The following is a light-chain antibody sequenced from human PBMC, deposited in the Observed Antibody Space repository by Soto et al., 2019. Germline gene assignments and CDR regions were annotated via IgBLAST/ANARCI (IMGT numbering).Light chain of an antibody. Sequence: AIPLTQSPSSLSASVGDRVTITCRASQGISSALAWYQQKPGKAPKLLIYDASSLESGVPSRFSGSGSGTDFTLTISSRQPEDFATYYCQQFNNYLTFGGGTKVEIK. CDR1: QGISSA. J-gene: IGKJ4*01. CDR2: DAS. V-gene: IGKV1D-13*01. CDR3: QQFNNYLT.